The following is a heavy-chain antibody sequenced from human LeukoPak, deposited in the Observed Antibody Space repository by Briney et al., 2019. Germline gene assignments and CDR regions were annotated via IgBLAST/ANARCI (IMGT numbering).Heavy chain of an antibody. CDR3: AREEVATIGNDAFDI. D-gene: IGHD5-12*01. V-gene: IGHV4-39*07. CDR1: GGSISSSSYY. Sequence: PSETLSLTCTVSGGSISSSSYYWGWIRQPPGKGLEWIGSIYHSGSTYYNPSLKSRVTISVDTSKNQFSLKLSSVTAADTAVYYCAREEVATIGNDAFDIWGQGTMVTVSS. J-gene: IGHJ3*02. CDR2: IYHSGST.